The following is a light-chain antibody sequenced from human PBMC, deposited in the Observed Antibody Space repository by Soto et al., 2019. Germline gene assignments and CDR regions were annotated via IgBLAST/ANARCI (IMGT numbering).Light chain of an antibody. CDR2: ANS. CDR3: QSYDSGLSGYV. J-gene: IGLJ1*01. Sequence: QSVLTQPPSVSGAPGQRVTISCTGSSSNIGAGYDVHWYQHLPGTAPKLLIYANSHRPSGVPDRFSASKSGTSASLAITGLQAEDEADYYCQSYDSGLSGYVFGTGTKLTVL. V-gene: IGLV1-40*01. CDR1: SSNIGAGYD.